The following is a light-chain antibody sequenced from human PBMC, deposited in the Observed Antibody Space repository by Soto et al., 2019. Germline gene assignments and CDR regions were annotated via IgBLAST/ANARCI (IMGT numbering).Light chain of an antibody. CDR3: QQYGSSQTIT. V-gene: IGKV3-20*01. J-gene: IGKJ5*01. Sequence: EIVLMQTPSTLSLSPGERATLSCRASQSVSSSYLAWYQQKPGQAPRLLIYGASSRATGIPDRFSGSGAGTDFTLTISRLEPEDFAVYYCQQYGSSQTITFGQGTQLEI. CDR2: GAS. CDR1: QSVSSSY.